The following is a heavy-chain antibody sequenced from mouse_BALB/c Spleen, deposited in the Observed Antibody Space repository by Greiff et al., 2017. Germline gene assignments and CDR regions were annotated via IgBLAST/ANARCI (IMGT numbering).Heavy chain of an antibody. J-gene: IGHJ2*01. D-gene: IGHD4-1*01. CDR1: GFTFSSFG. Sequence: DVMLVESGGGLVQPGGSRKLSCAASGFTFSSFGMHFFRQAPEKGLEWVAYISSGSSTIYYADTVKGRFTISRDNPKNTLFLQMTSLRSEDTAMYYCARSDWVDYWGQGTTLTVSS. V-gene: IGHV5-17*02. CDR3: ARSDWVDY. CDR2: ISSGSSTI.